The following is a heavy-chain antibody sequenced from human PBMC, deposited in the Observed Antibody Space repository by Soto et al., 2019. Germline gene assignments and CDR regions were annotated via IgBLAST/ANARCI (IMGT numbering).Heavy chain of an antibody. CDR2: IYYSGST. CDR1: GGSISSYY. Sequence: SETLSLTCTVSGGSISSYYWSWIRQPPGKGLEWIGYIYYSGSTNYNPSLKSRVTISVDTSKNQFSLKLSSVTAADTAVYYCGGGGGSIPCLYDFDYWGQGTLVTVSS. D-gene: IGHD3-16*01. CDR3: GGGGGSIPCLYDFDY. J-gene: IGHJ4*02. V-gene: IGHV4-59*01.